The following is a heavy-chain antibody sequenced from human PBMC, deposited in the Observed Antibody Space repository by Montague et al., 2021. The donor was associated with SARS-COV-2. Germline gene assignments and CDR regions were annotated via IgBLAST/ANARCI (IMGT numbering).Heavy chain of an antibody. V-gene: IGHV4-59*08. CDR3: AKQALTRYCTSTTCFGAAFDT. J-gene: IGHJ3*02. CDR2: IYYSGST. CDR1: GASISSYY. Sequence: SETLSLTCTVSGASISSYYWTWIRQPPGKGLEWIGFIYYSGSTNYNPSLKSRVTISVDTSKNQFSLKLSSVTAADTAVYYCAKQALTRYCTSTTCFGAAFDTWGQGTMVTVSS. D-gene: IGHD2-2*01.